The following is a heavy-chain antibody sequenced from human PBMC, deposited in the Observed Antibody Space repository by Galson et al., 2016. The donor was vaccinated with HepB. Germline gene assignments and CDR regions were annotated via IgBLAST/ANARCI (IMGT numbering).Heavy chain of an antibody. CDR3: AREQRPVVVSQGGFDY. D-gene: IGHD3-22*01. V-gene: IGHV3-30*04. CDR1: GFTFSSYA. Sequence: SLRLSCAASGFTFSSYATHWVRQAPGKGLEWVAVISYDGSHKYYADSVKGRFTISRDNSKNTLSLQMNSLRAEDTAVYYCAREQRPVVVSQGGFDYWGQGTLVTVSS. J-gene: IGHJ4*02. CDR2: ISYDGSHK.